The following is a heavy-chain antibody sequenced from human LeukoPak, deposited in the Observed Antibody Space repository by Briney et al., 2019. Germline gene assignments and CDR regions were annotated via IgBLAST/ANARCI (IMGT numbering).Heavy chain of an antibody. D-gene: IGHD6-19*01. Sequence: SETLSLTCTVSGGSLSSYYWSWIRQPPGKGLEWIGYIHYSGSTNYNPSLKSRVTISVDTSKNQFSLKLSSVTAADTAVYYCARVRGSRGAFDIWGQGTMVTVSS. CDR2: IHYSGST. CDR3: ARVRGSRGAFDI. J-gene: IGHJ3*02. V-gene: IGHV4-59*01. CDR1: GGSLSSYY.